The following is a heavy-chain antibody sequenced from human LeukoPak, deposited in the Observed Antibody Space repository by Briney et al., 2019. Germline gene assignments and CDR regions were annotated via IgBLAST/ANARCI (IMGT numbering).Heavy chain of an antibody. CDR2: IYTSGST. Sequence: SETLSLTCTVSGGSISSYYWSWIRQPAGKGLEWIGRIYTSGSTNYNPSLKSRVTISVDTSKNQFSLKLSSVTAADTAVYYCARVPGDYYYDSSGYYYYYYMDVWGKGTTVTISS. D-gene: IGHD3-22*01. J-gene: IGHJ6*03. V-gene: IGHV4-4*07. CDR3: ARVPGDYYYDSSGYYYYYYMDV. CDR1: GGSISSYY.